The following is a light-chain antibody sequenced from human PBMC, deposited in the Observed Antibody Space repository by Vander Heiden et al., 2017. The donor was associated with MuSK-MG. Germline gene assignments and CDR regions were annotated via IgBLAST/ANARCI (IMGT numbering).Light chain of an antibody. CDR1: QSIGGW. J-gene: IGKJ4*01. Sequence: DIQMTQSPSTLSASVGCRVTITCRASQSIGGWLAWYQQKPGNAPNLLIYKASSLKSGVPSRCSGSGSGTEFTLTISSLQPDDFATYYCQQYYTHCTFGGGTKVEI. CDR3: QQYYTHCT. V-gene: IGKV1-5*03. CDR2: KAS.